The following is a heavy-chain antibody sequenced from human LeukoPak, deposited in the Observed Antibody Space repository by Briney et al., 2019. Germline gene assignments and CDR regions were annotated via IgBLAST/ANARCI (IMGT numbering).Heavy chain of an antibody. CDR3: AKRYSSSWCFDY. J-gene: IGHJ4*02. CDR2: IYPGDSDT. V-gene: IGHV5-51*01. Sequence: GESLKISCKASGYTFTNYWVGWVRQLPGKGLEWMGIIYPGDSDTRYSPSFQGQVTISADKSISTAYLQWSSLKASDTAVYYCAKRYSSSWCFDYWGQGTLVTVSS. CDR1: GYTFTNYW. D-gene: IGHD6-13*01.